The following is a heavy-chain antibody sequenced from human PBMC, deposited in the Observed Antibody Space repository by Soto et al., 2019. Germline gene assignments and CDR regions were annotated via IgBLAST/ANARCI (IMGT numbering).Heavy chain of an antibody. Sequence: ASETLSLTCTLSGASITSSGYYWSWIRLHPGEGLEWIGYIYYRGTTYYNPSLKSPVTISTDTSKKEFSLTLTSVTAADTAVYYCARATESHYFDYWGRGILVTV. V-gene: IGHV4-31*01. CDR1: GASITSSGYY. CDR3: ARATESHYFDY. CDR2: IYYRGTT. J-gene: IGHJ4*02.